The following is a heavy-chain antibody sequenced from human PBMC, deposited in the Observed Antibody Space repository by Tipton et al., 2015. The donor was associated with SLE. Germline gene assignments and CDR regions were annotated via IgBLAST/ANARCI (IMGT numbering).Heavy chain of an antibody. D-gene: IGHD6-13*01. CDR3: TRAEFSSNWYMYWHFDL. J-gene: IGHJ2*01. CDR2: TPTRGNT. Sequence: TLSLTCAVSGVSIGSTNYYWVWIRQTPGKGLEWIGSTPTRGNTYYNPSLRRRVTISLDTSENQFTLNLDSVTAADTAVYFCTRAEFSSNWYMYWHFDLWGRGTLVTVSS. V-gene: IGHV4-39*06. CDR1: GVSIGSTNYY.